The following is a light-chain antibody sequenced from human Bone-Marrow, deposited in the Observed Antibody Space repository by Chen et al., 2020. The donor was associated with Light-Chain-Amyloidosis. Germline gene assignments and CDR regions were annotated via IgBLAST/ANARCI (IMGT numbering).Light chain of an antibody. CDR1: DLPTKY. Sequence: SYELTQPPSVSVSPGRTARINCSGDDLPTKYAYWYQQQPGQAPGLVIHRDTERPSGISERFSGASSGTTATLTISGVQAEDEADYHCQSADSSGTYEVIFGGGTKLTVL. CDR3: QSADSSGTYEVI. J-gene: IGLJ2*01. V-gene: IGLV3-25*03. CDR2: RDT.